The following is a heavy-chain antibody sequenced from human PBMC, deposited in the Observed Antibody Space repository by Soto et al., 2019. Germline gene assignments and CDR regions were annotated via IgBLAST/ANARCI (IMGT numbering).Heavy chain of an antibody. V-gene: IGHV3-11*06. CDR3: ARVVNVAGISSRGYFQH. D-gene: IGHD6-19*01. CDR1: GFTFSDYY. J-gene: IGHJ1*01. CDR2: ISSSSSYT. Sequence: NPGGSLRLSCAASGFTFSDYYMSWIRQAPGKGLEWVSYISSSSSYTNYADSVKGRFTISRDNAKNSLYLQMNSLRAEDTAVYYCARVVNVAGISSRGYFQHWGQGTLVTVSS.